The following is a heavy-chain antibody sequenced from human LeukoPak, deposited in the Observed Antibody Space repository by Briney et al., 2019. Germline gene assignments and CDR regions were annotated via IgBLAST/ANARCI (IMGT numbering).Heavy chain of an antibody. Sequence: GGSLRLSCAASGFTFSDYYMSWIRQAPGKGLEWVSYISSSSSYTNYADSVKGRFTISRDNAKNSLYLQMNSLRAEDTAVYYYARDQDYYDSSGYWDFYYYYYGMDVWGQGTTVTVSS. CDR3: ARDQDYYDSSGYWDFYYYYYGMDV. D-gene: IGHD3-22*01. V-gene: IGHV3-11*05. CDR1: GFTFSDYY. J-gene: IGHJ6*02. CDR2: ISSSSSYT.